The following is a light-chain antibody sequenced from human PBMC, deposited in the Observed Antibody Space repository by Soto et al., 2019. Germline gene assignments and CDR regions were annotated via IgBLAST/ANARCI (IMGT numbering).Light chain of an antibody. V-gene: IGKV3-15*01. Sequence: EIVMTQSPATLSVSPGERATFSCRASQSVSSNLAWYQQKPGQAPRLLIYGASIRATGIPARFSGSGSGTEFTLTISTLQSEDVAIYYCQHYNNWPPWTFGQGTKVDI. J-gene: IGKJ1*01. CDR1: QSVSSN. CDR3: QHYNNWPPWT. CDR2: GAS.